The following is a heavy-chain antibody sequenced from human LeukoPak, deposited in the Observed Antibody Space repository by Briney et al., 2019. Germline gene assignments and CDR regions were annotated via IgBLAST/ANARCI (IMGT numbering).Heavy chain of an antibody. Sequence: AGSLRLSCAASGFTFSHYWMSWVRQAPGEGLEWVANIKKDGSEKYYVDSVKGRFTISRDNAKNLLYLQMNSLGAEDTAVYYCAREISPGVYYYMDVWGKGTTVTVSS. D-gene: IGHD3-10*01. CDR1: GFTFSHYW. CDR3: AREISPGVYYYMDV. J-gene: IGHJ6*03. CDR2: IKKDGSEK. V-gene: IGHV3-7*01.